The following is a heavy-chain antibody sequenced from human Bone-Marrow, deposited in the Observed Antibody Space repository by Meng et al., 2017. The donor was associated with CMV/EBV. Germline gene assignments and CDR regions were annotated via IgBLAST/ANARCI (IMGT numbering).Heavy chain of an antibody. CDR2: IIPILGIA. CDR1: GGTFSSYT. D-gene: IGHD3-9*01. Sequence: SVKVSCKASGGTFSSYTISWVRQAPGQGLEWMGRIIPILGIANYAQKFQGRVTITADKSTSTAYMELSSLRSEDTAVYYCARDANYDILTGYWGGMDFWGQGTTVTVSS. V-gene: IGHV1-69*04. J-gene: IGHJ6*02. CDR3: ARDANYDILTGYWGGMDF.